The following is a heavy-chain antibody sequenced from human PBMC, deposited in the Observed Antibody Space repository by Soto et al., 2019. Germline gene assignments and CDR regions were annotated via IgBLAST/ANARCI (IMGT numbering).Heavy chain of an antibody. D-gene: IGHD3-10*01. V-gene: IGHV1-69*08. J-gene: IGHJ6*03. CDR1: GGTFTSET. CDR3: AREEGSYNMGTFPFYYMDV. Sequence: QVQLVQSGPEVKKSGSSVKVSCKLSGGTFTSETISWVRQAPGQGLEWMGRIIPILGTGNYAQKFQGRITITEDKSTNTGYMEVSSLTSEYTSVYFGAREEGSYNMGTFPFYYMDVWGNGTTVTVSS. CDR2: IIPILGTG.